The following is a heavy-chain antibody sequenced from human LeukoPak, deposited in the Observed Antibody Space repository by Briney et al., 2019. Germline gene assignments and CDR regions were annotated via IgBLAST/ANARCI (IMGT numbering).Heavy chain of an antibody. V-gene: IGHV4-34*01. Sequence: SETLSLTCAVYGGSFSGYYWSWIRQPPGKGLEWIGEINHSGSTNYNPSLKSRVTISVDTSKNQFSLKLSSVTAEDTAVYYCARDLFPSGYDYYYWGQGTLVTVSS. J-gene: IGHJ4*02. CDR1: GGSFSGYY. CDR2: INHSGST. D-gene: IGHD5-12*01. CDR3: ARDLFPSGYDYYY.